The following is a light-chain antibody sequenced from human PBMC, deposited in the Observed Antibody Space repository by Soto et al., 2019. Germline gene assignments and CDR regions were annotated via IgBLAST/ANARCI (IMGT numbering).Light chain of an antibody. CDR2: DVS. J-gene: IGLJ2*01. V-gene: IGLV3-21*02. Sequence: SYELTQPPSVSVAPGQTARITCGGNNFGSKSVHWYQQKPGQAPVLVVYDVSDRPSGIPERFSGSNSGNTATLTISRVEAGDEADYYCQVWDSSRDHVVFGGGTKLTVL. CDR3: QVWDSSRDHVV. CDR1: NFGSKS.